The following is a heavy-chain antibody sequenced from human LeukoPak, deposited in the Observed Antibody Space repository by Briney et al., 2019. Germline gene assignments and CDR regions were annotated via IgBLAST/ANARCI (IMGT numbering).Heavy chain of an antibody. CDR2: ISYDGSNK. J-gene: IGHJ4*02. CDR1: GFTFSSYA. Sequence: GGSLRLSCAASGFTFSSYAMHWVRQAPGKGLEWVAVISYDGSNKYYADSVKGRLTISRDNSKNTLYLQMNSLRAEDTAVYYCAKDEEMGAFDYWGQGTLVTVSS. CDR3: AKDEEMGAFDY. V-gene: IGHV3-30-3*01. D-gene: IGHD1-26*01.